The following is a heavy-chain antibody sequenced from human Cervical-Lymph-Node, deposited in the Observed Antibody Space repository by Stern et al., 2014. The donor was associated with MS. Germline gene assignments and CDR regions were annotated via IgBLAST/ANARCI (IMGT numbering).Heavy chain of an antibody. D-gene: IGHD6-6*01. CDR3: ARHPPYSSSPNWFDP. V-gene: IGHV4-39*01. CDR2: IYYSGST. J-gene: IGHJ5*02. Sequence: QVQLQESGPGLVKPSETLSLTCTVSGGSISSSSYYWGWIRQPPGKGLEWIGSIYYSGSTYYNPSLKSRVTMYVGTSTNQLSLQLSSVTAADTAVYYCARHPPYSSSPNWFDPWGQGTLVTVSS. CDR1: GGSISSSSYY.